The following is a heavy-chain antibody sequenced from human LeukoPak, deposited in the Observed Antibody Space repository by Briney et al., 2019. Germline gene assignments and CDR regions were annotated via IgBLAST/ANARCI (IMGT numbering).Heavy chain of an antibody. CDR2: ISAYNGNP. V-gene: IGHV1-18*01. D-gene: IGHD1-26*01. CDR1: GYTFTSYG. Sequence: ASVKVSCKASGYTFTSYGISWVRQAPGQGLEWMGWISAYNGNPNYAQKFQGRVTITADESTSTAYMELSSLRSEDTAVYYCARVVGATNAEYYYYYMDVWGKGTTVTVSS. CDR3: ARVVGATNAEYYYYYMDV. J-gene: IGHJ6*03.